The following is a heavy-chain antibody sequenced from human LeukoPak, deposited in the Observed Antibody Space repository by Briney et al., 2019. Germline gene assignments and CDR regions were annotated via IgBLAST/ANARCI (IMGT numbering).Heavy chain of an antibody. Sequence: TSSETLSLTCTVSGGSISSSSYYWGWIRQPPGKGLEWIGSIYYSGSTYYNPSLKSRVTISVGTSKNQFSLKLSSVTAADTAVYYCASSLNYGSGSYYDYDYWGQGTLVTVSS. CDR2: IYYSGST. J-gene: IGHJ4*02. CDR3: ASSLNYGSGSYYDYDY. V-gene: IGHV4-39*07. D-gene: IGHD3-10*01. CDR1: GGSISSSSYY.